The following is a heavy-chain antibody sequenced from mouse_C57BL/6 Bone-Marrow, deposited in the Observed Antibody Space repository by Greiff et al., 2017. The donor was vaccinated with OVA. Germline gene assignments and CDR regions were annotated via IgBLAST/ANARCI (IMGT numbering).Heavy chain of an antibody. V-gene: IGHV1-50*01. CDR3: ASAVFAY. J-gene: IGHJ3*01. CDR1: VYTFTSYW. Sequence: VQLQQPGAELVKPGASVKLSCKASVYTFTSYWMQWVKQRPGQGLEWIGEIDPSDSYTNFNHKFKGKATLTVVTSSSTAYMQLSSLTSEDSAVYYCASAVFAYWGQGTLVTGSA. CDR2: IDPSDSYT.